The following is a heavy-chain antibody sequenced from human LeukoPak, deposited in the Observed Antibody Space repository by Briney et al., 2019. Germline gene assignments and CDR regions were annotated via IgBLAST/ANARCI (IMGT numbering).Heavy chain of an antibody. D-gene: IGHD3-22*01. Sequence: ASVKVSCKVSGYSLTELSMHWVRQAPGKGLEWMGGFDPEDGETIYAQKFQGRVTMTEDTSTDTAYMELSSLRSEDTAVYYCATDLDYYGSSGFRGDYWGQGTLVTVFS. CDR1: GYSLTELS. J-gene: IGHJ4*02. CDR3: ATDLDYYGSSGFRGDY. CDR2: FDPEDGET. V-gene: IGHV1-24*01.